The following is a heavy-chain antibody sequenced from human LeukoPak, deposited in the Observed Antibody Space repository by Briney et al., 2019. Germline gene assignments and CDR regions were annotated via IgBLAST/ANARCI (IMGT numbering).Heavy chain of an antibody. Sequence: GGSLRLSCAASGFTFSSSYMSWVRQAPGKGLEWVSVIYSGGRTSYADSVKGRFTISRDNSKNTLYLQMNSLRAEDTAVYYCAMMTTVTSFDYWGQGALVTVSS. V-gene: IGHV3-53*01. CDR1: GFTFSSSY. D-gene: IGHD4-17*01. CDR2: IYSGGRT. J-gene: IGHJ4*02. CDR3: AMMTTVTSFDY.